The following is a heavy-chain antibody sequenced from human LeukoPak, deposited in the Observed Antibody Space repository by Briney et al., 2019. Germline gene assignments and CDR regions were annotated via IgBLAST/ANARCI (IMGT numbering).Heavy chain of an antibody. CDR2: MNPNSGDT. D-gene: IGHD3-16*01. CDR1: GYTFTNYD. CDR3: TRSGFGGGVHFDY. V-gene: IGHV1-8*01. J-gene: IGHJ4*02. Sequence: GASVKVSCKASGYTFTNYDINWVRQAAGRGLEWMGWMNPNSGDTGYVEKFQGRVTMTRDTSMNTAYMELGSLRSEDTAVYYCTRSGFGGGVHFDYWGQGTPVTVSS.